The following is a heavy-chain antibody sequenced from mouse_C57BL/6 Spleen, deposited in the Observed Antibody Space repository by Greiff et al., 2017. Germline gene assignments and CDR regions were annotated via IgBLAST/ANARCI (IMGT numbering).Heavy chain of an antibody. CDR1: GFSFNTYA. Sequence: EVQRVESGGGLVQPKGSLKLSCAASGFSFNTYAMNWVRQAPGKGLEWVARIRSKSNNYATYYADSVKDRFTISRDDSESMLYLQMNNLKTEDTAMYYCVRRDYDGNFDYWGQGTTLTVSS. CDR3: VRRDYDGNFDY. CDR2: IRSKSNNYAT. J-gene: IGHJ2*01. D-gene: IGHD2-4*01. V-gene: IGHV10-1*01.